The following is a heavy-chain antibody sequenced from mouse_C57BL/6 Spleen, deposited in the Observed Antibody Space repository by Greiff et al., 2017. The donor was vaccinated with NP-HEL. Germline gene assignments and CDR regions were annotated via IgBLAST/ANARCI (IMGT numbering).Heavy chain of an antibody. Sequence: EVQLQESGPGLVKPSQSLSLTCSVTGYSITSGYYWNWIRQFPGNKLEWMGYISYDGSNNYNPSLKNRISITRATSQNQFFLKLNSVTTEDTATYYCAREEAYWGQGTLVTVSA. J-gene: IGHJ3*01. CDR1: GYSITSGYY. CDR3: AREEAY. CDR2: ISYDGSN. V-gene: IGHV3-6*01.